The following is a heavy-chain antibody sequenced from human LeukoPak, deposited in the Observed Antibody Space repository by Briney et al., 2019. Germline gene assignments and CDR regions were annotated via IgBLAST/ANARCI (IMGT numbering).Heavy chain of an antibody. Sequence: GGSLRLSCAASGFTFSSYAMNWVRQAPGKGLEWVSGISGSGASTSYADSVKGRFTISRDNSRNTIYLQMNSLRAEDTAVYYCARQLGYCSSTSCYAGLDYWGQGTLVTVSS. CDR2: ISGSGAST. V-gene: IGHV3-23*01. CDR3: ARQLGYCSSTSCYAGLDY. J-gene: IGHJ4*02. D-gene: IGHD2-2*01. CDR1: GFTFSSYA.